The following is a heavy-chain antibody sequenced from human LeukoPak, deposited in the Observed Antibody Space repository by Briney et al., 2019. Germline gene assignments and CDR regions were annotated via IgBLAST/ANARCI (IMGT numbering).Heavy chain of an antibody. J-gene: IGHJ4*02. V-gene: IGHV3-23*01. D-gene: IGHD5-18*01. Sequence: GGSLRLSCVASGFTFSNYVMSWVRQAPGKGLEWVSILSGSGGSTYFADSVKGRYTISRDNSKNTLYLQMNSLRAEDTAIYHCAKAGGGYSYESYFDFWGQGTLVTVSS. CDR2: LSGSGGST. CDR3: AKAGGGYSYESYFDF. CDR1: GFTFSNYV.